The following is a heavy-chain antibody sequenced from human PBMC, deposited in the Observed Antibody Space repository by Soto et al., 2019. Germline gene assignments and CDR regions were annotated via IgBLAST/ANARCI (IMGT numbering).Heavy chain of an antibody. J-gene: IGHJ6*02. V-gene: IGHV3-33*01. D-gene: IGHD5-12*01. CDR2: IWYDGSNK. Sequence: GGSLRLSCAASGFTFSSYGMHWVRQAPGKGLEWVAVIWYDGSNKYYADSVKGRFTISRDNSKNTLYLQMNSLRAEDTAVYYCARDFYLYEEKPRYYYYGMDVWGQGTTVTVSS. CDR1: GFTFSSYG. CDR3: ARDFYLYEEKPRYYYYGMDV.